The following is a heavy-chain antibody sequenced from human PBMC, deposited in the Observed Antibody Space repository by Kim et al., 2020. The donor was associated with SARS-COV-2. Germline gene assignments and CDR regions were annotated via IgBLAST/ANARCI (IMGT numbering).Heavy chain of an antibody. CDR1: GGSFSGYY. CDR2: INHSGST. CDR3: ARVKAVAGYNWFDP. D-gene: IGHD6-19*01. Sequence: SETLSLTCAVYGGSFSGYYWSWIRQPPGKGLEWIGEINHSGSTNYNPSLKSRVTISVDTSKNQFSLKLSSVTAADTAVYYCARVKAVAGYNWFDPWGQGT. V-gene: IGHV4-34*01. J-gene: IGHJ5*02.